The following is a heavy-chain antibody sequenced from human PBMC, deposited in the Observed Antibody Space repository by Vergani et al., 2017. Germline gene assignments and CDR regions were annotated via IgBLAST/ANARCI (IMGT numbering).Heavy chain of an antibody. D-gene: IGHD3-9*01. CDR2: IYSGGST. Sequence: EVQLVESGGGLVQPGGSLRLSCAASGFTVSSNYMSWVRQAPGKGLEWVSVIYSGGSTYYADSVKGRFTISRHNSKNTLYLQMNSLRAEDTAVYYCARDQANYDILTARYYYYGMDVWGQGTTVTVSS. CDR3: ARDQANYDILTARYYYYGMDV. J-gene: IGHJ6*02. V-gene: IGHV3-53*04. CDR1: GFTVSSNY.